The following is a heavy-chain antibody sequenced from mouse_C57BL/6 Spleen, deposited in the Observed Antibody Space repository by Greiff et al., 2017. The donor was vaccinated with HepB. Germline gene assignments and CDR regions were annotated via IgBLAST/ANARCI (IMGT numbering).Heavy chain of an antibody. Sequence: QVQLKESGAELVRPGASVTLSCKASGYTFTDYEMHWVKQTPVHGLEWIGAIDPETGGTAYNQKFKGKAILTADKSSSTAYMELRSLTSEDSAVYYCTRRATVVAPYAMDYWGQGTSVTVSS. CDR3: TRRATVVAPYAMDY. J-gene: IGHJ4*01. V-gene: IGHV1-15*01. CDR2: IDPETGGT. D-gene: IGHD1-1*01. CDR1: GYTFTDYE.